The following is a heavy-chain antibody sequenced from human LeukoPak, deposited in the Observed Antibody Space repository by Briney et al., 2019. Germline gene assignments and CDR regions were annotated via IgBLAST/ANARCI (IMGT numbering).Heavy chain of an antibody. CDR2: ISWNSGSI. V-gene: IGHV3-9*01. J-gene: IGHJ3*02. CDR1: GFTFGDYG. CDR3: AKAGNYYDTTGHPGEDALDM. D-gene: IGHD3-22*01. Sequence: GGSLRLSCAASGFTFGDYGMDWVRHAPGKGLEWVSGISWNSGSIVYSDSVKGRFTISRDNAKNSLYLQLNSLRPEDTALYYCAKAGNYYDTTGHPGEDALDMWGQGTMVTVSS.